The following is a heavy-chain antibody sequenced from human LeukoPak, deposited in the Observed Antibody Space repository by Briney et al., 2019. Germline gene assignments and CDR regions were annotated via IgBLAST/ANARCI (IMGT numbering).Heavy chain of an antibody. CDR3: ARDLDSSTWYRGFDY. CDR2: INHSGST. V-gene: IGHV4-34*01. J-gene: IGHJ4*02. D-gene: IGHD6-13*01. CDR1: GGSSSGYY. Sequence: PSETLSLTCAVYGGSSSGYYWSWIRQPPGKGLEWIGEINHSGSTNYNPSLKSRVTISVDTSKNQFSLKLSSVTAADTAVYYCARDLDSSTWYRGFDYWGQGTLVTVSS.